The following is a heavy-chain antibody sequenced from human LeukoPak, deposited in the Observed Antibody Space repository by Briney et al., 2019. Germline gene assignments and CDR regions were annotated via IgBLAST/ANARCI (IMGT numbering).Heavy chain of an antibody. CDR2: ISSSSSYT. CDR3: ARAYSSGWYGDGMDV. Sequence: GGSLRLSCAASGFTFSDYYMSWIRQAPGKGLEWVSYISSSSSYTNYADSVKGRFTISRDNAKNSLYLQMNSLRAEDTAVYYCARAYSSGWYGDGMDVWGKGTTVTVSS. CDR1: GFTFSDYY. V-gene: IGHV3-11*06. D-gene: IGHD6-19*01. J-gene: IGHJ6*04.